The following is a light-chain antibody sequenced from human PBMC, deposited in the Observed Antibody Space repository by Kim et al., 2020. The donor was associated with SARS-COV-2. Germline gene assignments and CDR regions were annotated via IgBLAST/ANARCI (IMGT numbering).Light chain of an antibody. J-gene: IGLJ1*01. Sequence: QSVLTQPPSASGTPGQRVTISCSGSSSNIGTNTVYWYQQLPGTAPKLLIYGNTQRPSGVPDRFSGSKSGTSASLAISGLQSEDEADYYCAAWDDSLNGHVFGTGTKVTVL. CDR1: SSNIGTNT. CDR2: GNT. V-gene: IGLV1-44*01. CDR3: AAWDDSLNGHV.